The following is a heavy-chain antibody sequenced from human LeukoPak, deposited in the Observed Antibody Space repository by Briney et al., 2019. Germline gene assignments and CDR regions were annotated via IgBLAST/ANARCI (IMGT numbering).Heavy chain of an antibody. Sequence: GGSLRLSCAASGFTFSSYGMSWVRQAPGKGLEWVSAISGSGGSTYYADSVKGRFTISRDNSKNTLYLQMNSLRAEDTAVYYCARDVRAVAGLLDYWGQGTLVTVSS. V-gene: IGHV3-23*01. CDR1: GFTFSSYG. CDR2: ISGSGGST. J-gene: IGHJ4*02. CDR3: ARDVRAVAGLLDY. D-gene: IGHD6-19*01.